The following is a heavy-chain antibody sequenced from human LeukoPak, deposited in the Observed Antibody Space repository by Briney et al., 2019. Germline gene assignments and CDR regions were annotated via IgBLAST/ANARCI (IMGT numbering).Heavy chain of an antibody. CDR2: ISSNGGST. CDR1: GFTISSYA. V-gene: IGHV3-64*01. Sequence: PGGSLRLSCAASGFTISSYAMHWVRQAPGKGLEYVSAISSNGGSTYYANSVKGRFTISRDNYKNTLYLQMGSLRAEDMAVYYCARAFGDYPSRYYYYYMDVWGKGTTVTVSS. CDR3: ARAFGDYPSRYYYYYMDV. J-gene: IGHJ6*03. D-gene: IGHD4-17*01.